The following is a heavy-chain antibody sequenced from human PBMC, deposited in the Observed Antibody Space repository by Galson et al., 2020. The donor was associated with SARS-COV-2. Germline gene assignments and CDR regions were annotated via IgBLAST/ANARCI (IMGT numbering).Heavy chain of an antibody. Sequence: GESLKISCEASGFAFSDYAMNWVRQAPGKGLEWVAIISFDGRNKQFAASVRGRFTISRDNFENTVFLQMNSLRVEDTAVYYCARDLYNPVAAAVGGGFDCWGQGSLVIVSS. CDR1: GFAFSDYA. CDR3: ARDLYNPVAAAVGGGFDC. J-gene: IGHJ4*02. V-gene: IGHV3-30*04. CDR2: ISFDGRNK. D-gene: IGHD3-10*01.